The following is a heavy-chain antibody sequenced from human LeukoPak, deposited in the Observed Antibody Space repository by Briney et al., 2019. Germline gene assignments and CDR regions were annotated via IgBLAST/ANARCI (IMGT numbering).Heavy chain of an antibody. Sequence: SETLSLTCAVYGGSFSGYYWSWIRQPPGKGLEWIGYTYYSGTTNYNPSLKSRVTISVDTSKNQFSLKLRSVTAADTAVYYCARHVGYGNNWFDPWGQGTPVTVSS. D-gene: IGHD5-18*01. CDR2: TYYSGTT. V-gene: IGHV4-59*08. CDR3: ARHVGYGNNWFDP. J-gene: IGHJ5*02. CDR1: GGSFSGYY.